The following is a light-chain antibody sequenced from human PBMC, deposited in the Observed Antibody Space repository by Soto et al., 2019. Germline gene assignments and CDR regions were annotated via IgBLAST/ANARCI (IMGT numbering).Light chain of an antibody. CDR2: EDS. CDR1: SSDFGSYNL. V-gene: IGLV2-23*01. Sequence: ALTQPASVSGSPGQSITISCTGTSSDFGSYNLVSWYQQHPGKAPKLMIYEDSKRPSGVSDRFSGSKSGNTASLTISGLQAEDDADYYCCSYAGSSTYVFGTGTKVTVL. J-gene: IGLJ1*01. CDR3: CSYAGSSTYV.